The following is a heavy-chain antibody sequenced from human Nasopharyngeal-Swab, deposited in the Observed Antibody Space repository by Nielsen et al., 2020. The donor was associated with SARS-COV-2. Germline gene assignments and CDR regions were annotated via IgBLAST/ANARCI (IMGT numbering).Heavy chain of an antibody. CDR1: GGSISSTEW. V-gene: IGHV4-4*02. Sequence: SETLSLTCGVSGGSISSTEWWSWVRQPPGKGLEWIGNVYHSGSTDYNPSLKSRVTISVDKSKNQFFLKLTSVTAADTAVYYCARDGLDYDFWSAYFMDVWGQGTTVTVSS. CDR2: VYHSGST. CDR3: ARDGLDYDFWSAYFMDV. J-gene: IGHJ6*02. D-gene: IGHD3-3*01.